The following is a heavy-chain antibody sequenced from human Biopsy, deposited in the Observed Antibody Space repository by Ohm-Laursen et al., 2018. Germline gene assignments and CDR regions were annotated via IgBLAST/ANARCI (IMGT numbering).Heavy chain of an antibody. D-gene: IGHD3-9*01. Sequence: SDTLSLTCSVSRASVKTSGYFWAWVRLRPGKGLEWIGYFSYNERTHYNPSLTSRLAISFDTSDNRISLQLRSVSVADTAVYYCVREPKTGTAEAWYFDLWGRGSPVTVPS. CDR2: FSYNERT. CDR1: RASVKTSGYF. J-gene: IGHJ2*01. V-gene: IGHV4-31*03. CDR3: VREPKTGTAEAWYFDL.